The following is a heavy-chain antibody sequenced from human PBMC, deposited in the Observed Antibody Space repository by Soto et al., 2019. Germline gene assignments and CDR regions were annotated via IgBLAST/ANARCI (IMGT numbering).Heavy chain of an antibody. D-gene: IGHD3-22*01. V-gene: IGHV1-18*01. Sequence: VELSWNACRFAYKSSARSSVRHFTGQGLEWMGWISAYNGNTNYAQKLQGRVTMTTDTSTSTAYMELRSLRSDDTAMYHCARGIGYYNTSGEYRGKRTLVTVSS. CDR1: RFAYKSSA. J-gene: IGHJ4*02. CDR2: ISAYNGNT. CDR3: ARGIGYYNTSGEY.